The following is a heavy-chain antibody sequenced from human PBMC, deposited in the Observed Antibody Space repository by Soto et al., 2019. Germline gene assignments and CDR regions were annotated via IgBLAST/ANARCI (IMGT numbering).Heavy chain of an antibody. J-gene: IGHJ4*02. V-gene: IGHV4-30-4*01. CDR1: GGSMSNSYYY. CDR3: ARWVEVSLDYFDS. D-gene: IGHD1-1*01. CDR2: VFHNGRT. Sequence: SETLSLTCTVYGGSMSNSYYYWIWVRQTPGKGLEWIGHVFHNGRTYYNPSLKGRVGILVDTSRNQFSLNLNSMTVADAAVYYCARWVEVSLDYFDSWGQGIPVTVS.